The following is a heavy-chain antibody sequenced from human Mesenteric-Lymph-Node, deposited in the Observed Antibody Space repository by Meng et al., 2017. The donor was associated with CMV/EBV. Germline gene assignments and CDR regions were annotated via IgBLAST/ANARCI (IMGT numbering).Heavy chain of an antibody. CDR2: ISGGGGST. CDR1: GFTLSNYA. D-gene: IGHD4-17*01. J-gene: IGHJ4*01. Sequence: GESLKISCAASGFTLSNYAMSWVRQAPGKGLEWVSGISGGGGSTDYADSVKGRFTISRDNTKNTLYLQMNSLTAEDTAVYYCARTSYGDYRSDFDSWGQERWSPSPQ. V-gene: IGHV3-23*01. CDR3: ARTSYGDYRSDFDS.